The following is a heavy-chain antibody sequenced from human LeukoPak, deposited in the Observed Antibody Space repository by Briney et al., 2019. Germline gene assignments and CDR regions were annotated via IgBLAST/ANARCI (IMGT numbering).Heavy chain of an antibody. V-gene: IGHV3-23*01. CDR3: AKSPYYDFWSGPGKNWFDP. CDR2: IGGSSDST. Sequence: GGSLRLSCAAPGFTFKNYAMNWVRQAPGKGLEWVSSIGGSSDSTYYADSVKGRFTISRDESKNTLYLQMNSLRVEDTAVYYCAKSPYYDFWSGPGKNWFDPWGQGTLVTVSS. D-gene: IGHD3/OR15-3a*01. CDR1: GFTFKNYA. J-gene: IGHJ5*02.